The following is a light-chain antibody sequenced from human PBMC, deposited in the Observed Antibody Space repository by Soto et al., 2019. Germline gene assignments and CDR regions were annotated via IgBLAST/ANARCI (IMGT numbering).Light chain of an antibody. V-gene: IGLV1-44*01. CDR3: AAWDDSLNGPV. CDR1: SSNIGLND. J-gene: IGLJ2*01. Sequence: QSVLTQPRSASGTPGQTVTISCSGSSSNIGLNDVHWYRQLSGTAPQILIYDTNQQATGVPDRFSGSRSGTSASLAIHGLQSEDEADYHCAAWDDSLNGPVFGGGTQLTVL. CDR2: DTN.